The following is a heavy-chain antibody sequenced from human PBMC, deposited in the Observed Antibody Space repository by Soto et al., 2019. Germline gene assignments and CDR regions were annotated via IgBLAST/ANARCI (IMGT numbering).Heavy chain of an antibody. J-gene: IGHJ4*02. CDR1: GCTFSDHY. CDR2: SRNKAHSYST. CDR3: ARFSGSDTRGLDY. Sequence: EVQLVESGGGLVQPGGSLRLSCAASGCTFSDHYMDWVRQAPGKGLEWVGRSRNKAHSYSTEYAATVKGRFTISRDESKNSLYLQMNILKTEDTAVYYCARFSGSDTRGLDYWGQGTLVSVSS. V-gene: IGHV3-72*01. D-gene: IGHD1-26*01.